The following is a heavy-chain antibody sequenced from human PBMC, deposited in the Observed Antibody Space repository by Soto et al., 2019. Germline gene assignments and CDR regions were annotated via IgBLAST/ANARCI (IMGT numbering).Heavy chain of an antibody. J-gene: IGHJ6*02. CDR2: INPNSSGT. D-gene: IGHD3-16*01. Sequence: ASVKVSCKASGYSLRSNYVHWVRQAPGQGLEWMGWINPNSSGTVYAQKFQGRVSMTRDASLTTAYMQLNRLTSDDTAVYYCAREGMYHYETKDYYPSTYGLDVWGQGTTVTVS. V-gene: IGHV1-2*02. CDR1: GYSLRSNY. CDR3: AREGMYHYETKDYYPSTYGLDV.